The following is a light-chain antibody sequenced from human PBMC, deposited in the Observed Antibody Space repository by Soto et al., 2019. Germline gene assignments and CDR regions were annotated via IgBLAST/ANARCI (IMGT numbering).Light chain of an antibody. J-gene: IGKJ5*01. CDR3: QQRSNWPIT. CDR2: GAS. Sequence: IVMTQSPATLSMSPGERATLSCRASQSLNRDLAWYQQKPGQSPRLLIFGASIRATGIPARFSGSGSGTEFTLTISSLEPEDFAVYYCQQRSNWPITFGQGTRLEIK. CDR1: QSLNRD. V-gene: IGKV3-11*01.